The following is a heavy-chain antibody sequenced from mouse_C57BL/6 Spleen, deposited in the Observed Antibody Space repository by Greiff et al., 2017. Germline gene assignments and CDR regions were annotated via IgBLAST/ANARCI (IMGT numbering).Heavy chain of an antibody. V-gene: IGHV7-3*01. Sequence: EVQGVESGGGLVQPGGSLSLSCAASGFTFTGYYMSWVRQPPGKALEWLGFIRNKANGYTTEYCESVKVRFTISSDNSQSILYLHMNALRAEDSATYYYSRCVYGNYIDYWGQGTTLTVSS. CDR3: SRCVYGNYIDY. CDR1: GFTFTGYY. D-gene: IGHD2-1*01. CDR2: IRNKANGYTT. J-gene: IGHJ2*01.